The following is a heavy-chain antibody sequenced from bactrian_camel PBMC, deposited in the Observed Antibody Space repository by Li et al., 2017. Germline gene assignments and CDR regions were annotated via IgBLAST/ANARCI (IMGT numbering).Heavy chain of an antibody. V-gene: IGHV3S55*01. Sequence: HVQLVESGGGSVQNGGSLTLTCEASAFTFAMAWFRQAPGREREGVATVDSLGIPTYADPVKGRFTLSRDKAKNTLYLQMNSLTPEDTGMYYCAAKNCVFRQYSYWGQGTQVTVSS. CDR2: VDSLGIP. D-gene: IGHD3*01. CDR1: AFTFA. CDR3: AAKNCVFRQYSY. J-gene: IGHJ4*01.